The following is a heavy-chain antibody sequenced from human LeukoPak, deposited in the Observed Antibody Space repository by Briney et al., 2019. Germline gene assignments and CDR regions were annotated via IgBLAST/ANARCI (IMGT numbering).Heavy chain of an antibody. J-gene: IGHJ4*02. CDR1: GGSISSYY. D-gene: IGHD5-12*01. CDR3: ASSGGGYVLDS. V-gene: IGHV4-59*08. Sequence: TASETLSLTCTVSGGSISSYYWNWIRQPPGKGLEWIGYIYYSGSTYYNPSLKSRVTMSVDMSKNQFSLKLSSVTAADTAVYYCASSGGGYVLDSWGQGTLVTVSS. CDR2: IYYSGST.